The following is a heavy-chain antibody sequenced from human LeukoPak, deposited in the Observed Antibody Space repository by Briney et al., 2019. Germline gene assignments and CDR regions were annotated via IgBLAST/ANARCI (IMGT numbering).Heavy chain of an antibody. D-gene: IGHD6-19*01. CDR2: IYDSGTT. Sequence: GGSLRLSCATSGFTVSSNYMSWVRQAPGKGLEWVSVIYDSGTTYYADSVKGRFLIFRDTSKNTVDLQMNSLRAEDTAVYYCADRRSSGWYAYWGQGTLVTVSS. V-gene: IGHV3-53*01. J-gene: IGHJ4*02. CDR3: ADRRSSGWYAY. CDR1: GFTVSSNY.